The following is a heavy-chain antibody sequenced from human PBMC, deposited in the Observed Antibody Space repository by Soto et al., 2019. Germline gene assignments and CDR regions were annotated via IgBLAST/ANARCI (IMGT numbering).Heavy chain of an antibody. D-gene: IGHD4-17*01. CDR1: GFSLTTTHMG. CDR2: IYWDDDK. Sequence: QITLKVSGPPLVRPAQTLTLTCAFSGFSLTTTHMGVAWIRQPPGKALEWLALIYWDDDKRYSPSLKNRLAISKDTSRNRVVLTITNMNPEDTGTYFCAHAGDYDLLSFDHWGPGTLVTVSS. J-gene: IGHJ4*02. V-gene: IGHV2-5*02. CDR3: AHAGDYDLLSFDH.